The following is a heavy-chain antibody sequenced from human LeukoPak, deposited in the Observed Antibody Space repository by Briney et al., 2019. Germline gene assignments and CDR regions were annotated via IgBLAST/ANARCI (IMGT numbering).Heavy chain of an antibody. CDR2: IYYSGST. CDR3: ARDKIEYSSSRPLSY. D-gene: IGHD6-6*01. V-gene: IGHV4-30-4*08. J-gene: IGHJ4*02. Sequence: SETLSLTCTVSGGSISSGDYYWSWIRQPPGKGLEWIGYIYYSGSTYYNPSLKSRVTISVDTSENQFSLKLSSVTAADTAVYYCARDKIEYSSSRPLSYWGQGTLVTVSS. CDR1: GGSISSGDYY.